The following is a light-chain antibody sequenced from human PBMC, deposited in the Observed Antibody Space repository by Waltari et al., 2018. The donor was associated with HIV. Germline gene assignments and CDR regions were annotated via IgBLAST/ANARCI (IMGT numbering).Light chain of an antibody. Sequence: DVQMAQSPSSVSASVGDRVTITCRARQGIKTWLAWYPHKPAEAPTLLIYGASRLQSGVPARFNGSGSGLDFTLTITNFQPEDSATYYCQQAISFPHTFGGGTRVDI. CDR3: QQAISFPHT. CDR1: QGIKTW. CDR2: GAS. J-gene: IGKJ4*01. V-gene: IGKV1-12*01.